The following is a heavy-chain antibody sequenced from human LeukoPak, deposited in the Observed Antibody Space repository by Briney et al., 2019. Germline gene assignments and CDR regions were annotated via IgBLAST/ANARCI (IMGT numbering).Heavy chain of an antibody. CDR1: GFTFSDYY. D-gene: IGHD1-26*01. Sequence: GGSLRLSCAASGFTFSDYYMSWIRQAPGKGLEWVSYITSSGSAIYYADSVKGRFTVSRDNAKNSLYVQMNNLSADDPAVYYGARGGSYGVNWFAPWGQGTLVTVSS. V-gene: IGHV3-11*01. CDR3: ARGGSYGVNWFAP. J-gene: IGHJ5*02. CDR2: ITSSGSAI.